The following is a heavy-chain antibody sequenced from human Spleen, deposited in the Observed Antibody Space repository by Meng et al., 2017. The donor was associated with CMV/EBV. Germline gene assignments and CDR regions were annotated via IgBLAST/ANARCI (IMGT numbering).Heavy chain of an antibody. D-gene: IGHD3-9*01. CDR1: GYTFTGFY. CDR2: INPNSGGT. V-gene: IGHV1-2*02. J-gene: IGHJ4*02. CDR3: ARRYYDVLTGYYYFDQ. Sequence: ASVKVSCKASGYTFTGFYMHWVRQAPGQGLEWMGWINPNSGGTIYAQKFQGRVTMTRDTSISTAYMELRSLRSDDTAVYYCARRYYDVLTGYYYFDQWGQGTQVTVSS.